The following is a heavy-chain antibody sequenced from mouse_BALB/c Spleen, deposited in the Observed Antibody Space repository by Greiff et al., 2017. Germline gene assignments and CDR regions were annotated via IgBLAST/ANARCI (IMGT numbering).Heavy chain of an antibody. CDR1: GYTFTDYN. CDR2: IYPYNGGT. Sequence: AQLQQSGPELVKPGASVKISCKASGYTFTDYNMHWVKQSHGKSLEWIGYIYPYNGGTGYNQKFKSKATLTVDNSSSTAYMELRSLTSEDSAVYYCARGDYDGRGYYFDYWGQGTTLTVSS. J-gene: IGHJ2*01. V-gene: IGHV1S29*02. CDR3: ARGDYDGRGYYFDY. D-gene: IGHD2-4*01.